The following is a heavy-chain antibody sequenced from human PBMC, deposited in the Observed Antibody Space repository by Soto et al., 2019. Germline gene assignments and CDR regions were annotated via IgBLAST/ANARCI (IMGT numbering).Heavy chain of an antibody. J-gene: IGHJ4*02. D-gene: IGHD3-3*01. CDR3: TRANFWSGYYPAY. CDR1: GFIFADYA. V-gene: IGHV3-49*03. CDR2: IRSKAYGGTT. Sequence: GGSLRLSCTASGFIFADYAMSWFRQAPGKGLEWVGFIRSKAYGGTTEYAASVKGRFTISRDDSKSIAYLQMNSLKTEDTAVYYCTRANFWSGYYPAYWGQGTLVTVSS.